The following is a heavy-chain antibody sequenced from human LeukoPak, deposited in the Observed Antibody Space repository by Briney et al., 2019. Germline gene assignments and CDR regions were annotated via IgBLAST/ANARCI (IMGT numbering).Heavy chain of an antibody. CDR1: GFTFNNYF. D-gene: IGHD2-15*01. Sequence: GGSLRLSCAASGFTFNNYFMSWVRQAPGKGLEWVANIKQDGSEKYYVDSVKGRFTISRDNAKNSLYLQMNSLRAEDTAVYYCARDEPGYCSGGSCYSVPYYYYGMDVWGQGTTVTVSS. V-gene: IGHV3-7*03. J-gene: IGHJ6*02. CDR3: ARDEPGYCSGGSCYSVPYYYYGMDV. CDR2: IKQDGSEK.